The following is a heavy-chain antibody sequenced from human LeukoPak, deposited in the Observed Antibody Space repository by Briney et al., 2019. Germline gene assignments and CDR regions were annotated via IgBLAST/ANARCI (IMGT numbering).Heavy chain of an antibody. V-gene: IGHV4-4*07. Sequence: SETLSLTCTVSGASISGYHWNWIRQLAGKGLEWIGRIYASGSTNYNPSLKSRVTISVDKSKNQFSLRLSFVTAADTAVYYCASGYSGYDSIDYWGQGTLGTVSS. CDR2: IYASGST. D-gene: IGHD5-12*01. J-gene: IGHJ4*02. CDR1: GASISGYH. CDR3: ASGYSGYDSIDY.